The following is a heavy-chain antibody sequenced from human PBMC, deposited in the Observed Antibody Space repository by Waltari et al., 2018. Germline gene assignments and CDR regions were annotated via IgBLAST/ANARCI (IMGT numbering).Heavy chain of an antibody. V-gene: IGHV4-34*01. CDR2: INHSGST. Sequence: QVQLQQWGAGLLKPSETLSLTCAVYGGSFSGYYWSGIRTPPGKGLEWIGEINHSGSTNYNPSLKRRVTISVDTSKNQFSLKLSSVTAADTAVYYCAPIAARNREGNWFDPWGQGTLVTVSS. J-gene: IGHJ5*02. CDR3: APIAARNREGNWFDP. CDR1: GGSFSGYY. D-gene: IGHD6-6*01.